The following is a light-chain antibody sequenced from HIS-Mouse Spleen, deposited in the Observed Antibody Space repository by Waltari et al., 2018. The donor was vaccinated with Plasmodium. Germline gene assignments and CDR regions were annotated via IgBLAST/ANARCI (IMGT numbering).Light chain of an antibody. V-gene: IGLV2-8*01. J-gene: IGLJ2*01. Sequence: QSALPQPPSASGSPGQSVTISCTGPRSDVCGDTYVSWYQPPPGKAPKLMIYEVSQRPSGVPDRFAGSKSGNTASLTVSGLQAEDEADYYCSSYAGSNNLVFGGGTKLTVL. CDR2: EVS. CDR3: SSYAGSNNLV. CDR1: RSDVCGDTY.